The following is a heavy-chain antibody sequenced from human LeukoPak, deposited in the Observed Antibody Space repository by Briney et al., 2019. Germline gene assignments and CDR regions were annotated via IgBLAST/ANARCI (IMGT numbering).Heavy chain of an antibody. V-gene: IGHV4-61*02. J-gene: IGHJ5*02. CDR2: IYTSGST. Sequence: SETLSLTCTVSGGSISSGSYYWSWIRQPAGKGLEWIGRIYTSGSTNYNPSLKSRVTISVDTSKNQFSLKLSSVTAADTAVYYCARGGYSSSWYGERWFDPWGQGTLVTVSS. D-gene: IGHD6-13*01. CDR3: ARGGYSSSWYGERWFDP. CDR1: GGSISSGSYY.